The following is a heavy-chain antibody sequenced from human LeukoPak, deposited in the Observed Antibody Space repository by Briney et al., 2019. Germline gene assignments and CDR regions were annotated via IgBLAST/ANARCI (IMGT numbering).Heavy chain of an antibody. CDR3: AKDIFSVLRFLEWLPHFDY. V-gene: IGHV3-30*18. Sequence: GGSLRLSCAASGFTFSSYGMHWVRQAPGKGLEWVAVISYDGSNKYYADSVKGRFTISRDNSKNTLYLQMNSLRAEDTAVYYCAKDIFSVLRFLEWLPHFDYWGQGTLVTVSS. D-gene: IGHD3-3*01. CDR2: ISYDGSNK. CDR1: GFTFSSYG. J-gene: IGHJ4*02.